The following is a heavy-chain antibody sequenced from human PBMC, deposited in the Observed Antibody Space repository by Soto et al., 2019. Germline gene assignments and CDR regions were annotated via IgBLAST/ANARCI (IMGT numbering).Heavy chain of an antibody. V-gene: IGHV3-11*06. Sequence: GGSLRLSCAASGVTFSDYYMSWIHQAPGKGLEWVSYISRSSSYTNYADSVKGRFTISRDNAKNSLYLKMNRLRAEETAVYYWARELDNYHTLTGQLAYWGQGTHVTRSS. CDR2: ISRSSSYT. CDR3: ARELDNYHTLTGQLAY. J-gene: IGHJ4*02. CDR1: GVTFSDYY. D-gene: IGHD3-9*01.